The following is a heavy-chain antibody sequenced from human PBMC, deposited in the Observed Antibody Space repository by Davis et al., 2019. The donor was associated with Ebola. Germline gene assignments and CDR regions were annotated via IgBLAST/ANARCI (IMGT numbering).Heavy chain of an antibody. CDR1: GLTFSSYW. CDR2: IKQDGSEK. J-gene: IGHJ4*02. D-gene: IGHD3-22*01. V-gene: IGHV3-7*01. Sequence: PGGSLRLSCAASGLTFSSYWMSWVRQAPGKGLEWVANIKQDGSEKYYVDSVKGRFTISRDNAKNTLYLQMSSLTAEDTAVYYCTRGGSNFNLVVTSWGQGTLVTVSS. CDR3: TRGGSNFNLVVTS.